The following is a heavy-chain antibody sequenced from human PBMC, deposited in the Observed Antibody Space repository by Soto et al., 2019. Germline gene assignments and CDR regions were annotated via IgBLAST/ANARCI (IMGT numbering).Heavy chain of an antibody. J-gene: IGHJ5*02. CDR2: INPNSGGT. D-gene: IGHD2-2*01. Sequence: ASVKVSCKASGYTFTGYYMHWVRQAPGQGLEWMGWINPNSGGTNYAQKFQGWVTMTRDTSISTAYMELSRLRSDDTAVYYCARSAVPIVVVPAARSWFDPWGQGNLVPVS. CDR1: GYTFTGYY. V-gene: IGHV1-2*04. CDR3: ARSAVPIVVVPAARSWFDP.